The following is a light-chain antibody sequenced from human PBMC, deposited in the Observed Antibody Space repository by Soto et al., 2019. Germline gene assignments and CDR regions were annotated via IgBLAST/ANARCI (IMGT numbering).Light chain of an antibody. CDR3: QQSYSTTWT. J-gene: IGKJ1*01. CDR2: AAS. V-gene: IGKV1-39*01. CDR1: QSISSY. Sequence: DIQMTQSPSSLSASVGYRVTITCRASQSISSYLNWYQQKPGKAPKLLIYAASSLQSGVPSRFSVSGSGTDFTLTISSLKHEDFATYYCQQSYSTTWTFGQGTKVDIK.